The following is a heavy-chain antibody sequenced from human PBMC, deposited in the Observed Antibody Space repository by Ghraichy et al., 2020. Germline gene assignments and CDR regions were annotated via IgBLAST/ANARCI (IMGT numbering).Heavy chain of an antibody. Sequence: SGPTLVKPTQTLTLTCTFSGFSLSTSGVGVGWIRQPPGKALEWLALIYWDDDKRYSPSLKSRLTITKDTSKNQVVLTMTNMDPVDTATYYCAHRGRSIAARPYYYYYYGMDVWGQGTTVTVSS. CDR3: AHRGRSIAARPYYYYYYGMDV. CDR2: IYWDDDK. V-gene: IGHV2-5*02. J-gene: IGHJ6*02. CDR1: GFSLSTSGVG. D-gene: IGHD6-6*01.